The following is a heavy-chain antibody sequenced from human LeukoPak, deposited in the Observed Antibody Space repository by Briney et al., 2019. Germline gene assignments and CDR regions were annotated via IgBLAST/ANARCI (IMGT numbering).Heavy chain of an antibody. Sequence: GGSLRLSCAASGFTFSSYVMFWVRQAPGKGLEYVSAVSSIGGSTYYADSVKGRFTISRDNSKNTLYLQMISLRPEDTAVYYCVKEGNGAFDIWGQGTMVTVSS. CDR3: VKEGNGAFDI. V-gene: IGHV3-64D*09. J-gene: IGHJ3*02. CDR1: GFTFSSYV. D-gene: IGHD2-8*01. CDR2: VSSIGGST.